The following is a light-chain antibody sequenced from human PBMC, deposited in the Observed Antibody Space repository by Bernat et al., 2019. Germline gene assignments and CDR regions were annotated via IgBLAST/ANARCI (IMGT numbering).Light chain of an antibody. CDR1: SSDVGSYNL. CDR2: EGS. J-gene: IGLJ1*01. Sequence: QSALTQPASVSGSPGQSITIPCTGTSSDVGSYNLVSWYQQHPGKAPKLMIYEGSKRPSGVSNRFSGSKSGNTAFLTISGLQAEDEADYYCCSYAGSSTFYVFGTGTKVTVL. V-gene: IGLV2-23*01. CDR3: CSYAGSSTFYV.